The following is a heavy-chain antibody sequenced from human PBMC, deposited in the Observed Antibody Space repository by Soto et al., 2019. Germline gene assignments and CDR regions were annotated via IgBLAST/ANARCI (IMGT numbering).Heavy chain of an antibody. Sequence: QVQLVDSGGGVVQPGRSLRLSCAASGFTFSSYAMHCVRQAPGNGLEWVAVISCDGSNKYYADSVKGRFTISRDNSKNTLYLQMNSLRAEDTAVYYCARDRLRYNWNDFPYYYYGMDVWGQGTTVTVSS. CDR1: GFTFSSYA. CDR3: ARDRLRYNWNDFPYYYYGMDV. CDR2: ISCDGSNK. D-gene: IGHD1-1*01. V-gene: IGHV3-30-3*01. J-gene: IGHJ6*02.